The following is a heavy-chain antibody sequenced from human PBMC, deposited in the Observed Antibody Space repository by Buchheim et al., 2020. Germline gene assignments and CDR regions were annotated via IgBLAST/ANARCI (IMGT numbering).Heavy chain of an antibody. Sequence: EVQLLESGGGLVQPGGSLRLSCAASGFTFSSYAMSWVRQAPGKGLEWVSAISGSGGSTYYADSVKGRFTISRDNPKNTLYLQMNSLRAEDTAVYYCAKKRGDDTVVTPYFFDYWGQGTL. CDR2: ISGSGGST. CDR3: AKKRGDDTVVTPYFFDY. J-gene: IGHJ4*02. CDR1: GFTFSSYA. V-gene: IGHV3-23*01. D-gene: IGHD4-23*01.